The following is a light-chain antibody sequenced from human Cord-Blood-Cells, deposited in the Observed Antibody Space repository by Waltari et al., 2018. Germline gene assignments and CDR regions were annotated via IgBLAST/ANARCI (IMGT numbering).Light chain of an antibody. Sequence: DIPMTQSPSSLSASVGDRVTSTCRASQSISSYLNWYQQKPGKAPKLLIYAASSLQSGVPSRFSGSGSGTDFTLTISSLQPEDFATYYCQQSYSTPPTFGGGTKVEIK. CDR2: AAS. CDR3: QQSYSTPPT. J-gene: IGKJ4*01. V-gene: IGKV1-39*01. CDR1: QSISSY.